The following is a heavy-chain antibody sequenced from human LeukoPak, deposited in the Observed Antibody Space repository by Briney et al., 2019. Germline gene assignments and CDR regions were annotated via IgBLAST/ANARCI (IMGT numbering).Heavy chain of an antibody. V-gene: IGHV3-7*01. CDR3: ARGGVVVEAMSIAAAGISWFDP. J-gene: IGHJ5*02. CDR2: IKQDGSEK. D-gene: IGHD6-13*01. CDR1: GFTFSSYW. Sequence: GGSLRLSCAASGFTFSSYWMSWVRQAPGKGLEWVANIKQDGSEKYYVDSVKGRFTISRDNAKNSLYLQMNSLRAEDTAVYYCARGGVVVEAMSIAAAGISWFDPWGQGTLVTVSS.